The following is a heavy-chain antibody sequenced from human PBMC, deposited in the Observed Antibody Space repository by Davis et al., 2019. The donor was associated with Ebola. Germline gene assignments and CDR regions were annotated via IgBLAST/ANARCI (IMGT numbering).Heavy chain of an antibody. Sequence: PGGSLRLSCAASGFTFSSYWMSWVRQAPGKGLEWVANIKQDGSEKYYVDSVKGRFTISGDNAKNSLYLQMNSLRAEDTAVYYCARAPDYYDSSGPVDYWGQGTLVTVSS. D-gene: IGHD3-22*01. J-gene: IGHJ4*02. CDR1: GFTFSSYW. V-gene: IGHV3-7*01. CDR3: ARAPDYYDSSGPVDY. CDR2: IKQDGSEK.